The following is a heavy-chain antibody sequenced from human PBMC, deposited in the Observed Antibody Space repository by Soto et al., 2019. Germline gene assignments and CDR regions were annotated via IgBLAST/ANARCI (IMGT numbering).Heavy chain of an antibody. Sequence: QVQLVQSGAEVKKPGSSVKVSCKASGGTFSSYAISWVRQAPGQGLEWMGGIIPIFGTANYAQKFQGRVAITADESTSTAYMELSSLRSEDTAVYHCARGPSPHCSSTSCYYYYGMDVWGQGTTVTVSS. CDR2: IIPIFGTA. J-gene: IGHJ6*02. V-gene: IGHV1-69*01. CDR3: ARGPSPHCSSTSCYYYYGMDV. D-gene: IGHD2-2*01. CDR1: GGTFSSYA.